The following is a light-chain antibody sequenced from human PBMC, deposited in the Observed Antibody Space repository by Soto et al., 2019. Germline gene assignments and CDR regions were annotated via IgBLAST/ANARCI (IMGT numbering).Light chain of an antibody. Sequence: PGERATLSCRASQTVINNQLAWYQQTPGQAPRLLIYAASSRATGIPDRFSGSGSGTDFTLTITRLEPEDSAMYDCQQYGSSGGITFGHGTRLEIK. CDR1: QTVINNQ. CDR2: AAS. J-gene: IGKJ5*01. CDR3: QQYGSSGGIT. V-gene: IGKV3-20*01.